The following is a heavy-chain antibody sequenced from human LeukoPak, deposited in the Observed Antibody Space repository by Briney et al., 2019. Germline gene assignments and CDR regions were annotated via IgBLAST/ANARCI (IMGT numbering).Heavy chain of an antibody. V-gene: IGHV1-69*05. CDR1: GGTFSSYA. Sequence: ASVKVSCKASGGTFSSYAISWVRQAPGQGLEWMGGIIPIFGTANYAQRFQGRVTITTDESTSTAYMELGSLRSEDTAVYYCASALGWTKGAFDYWGQGTLVTVSS. CDR2: IIPIFGTA. J-gene: IGHJ4*02. D-gene: IGHD3/OR15-3a*01. CDR3: ASALGWTKGAFDY.